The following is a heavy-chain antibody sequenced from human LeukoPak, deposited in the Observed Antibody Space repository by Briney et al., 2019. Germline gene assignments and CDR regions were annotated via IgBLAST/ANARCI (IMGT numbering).Heavy chain of an antibody. CDR1: GDSISSGDYY. CDR2: ISSSGST. V-gene: IGHV4-61*02. J-gene: IGHJ3*02. D-gene: IGHD3-22*01. Sequence: SETLSLTCTVSGDSISSGDYYWSWIRQPAGKGLEWIGRISSSGSTNYNPSLKSRVTISVDTSKNQFSLKLSSVTAADTAVYFCARGPYSYDSSGAFDTWGPGTTVTVSS. CDR3: ARGPYSYDSSGAFDT.